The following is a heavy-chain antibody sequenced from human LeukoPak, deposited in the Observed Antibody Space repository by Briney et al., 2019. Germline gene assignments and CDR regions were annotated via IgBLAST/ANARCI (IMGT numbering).Heavy chain of an antibody. V-gene: IGHV4-59*01. Sequence: SETLSLTCAVSGGSISGYYWMWVRQPPGKGLEWIGYVHYTGGTRYNPSLKSRVTISVDTSQNQFSLKLSAVTAADTAVYYCAREISAAGHFDYWGQGFLVTVSS. CDR1: GGSISGYY. CDR3: AREISAAGHFDY. J-gene: IGHJ4*02. D-gene: IGHD6-13*01. CDR2: VHYTGGT.